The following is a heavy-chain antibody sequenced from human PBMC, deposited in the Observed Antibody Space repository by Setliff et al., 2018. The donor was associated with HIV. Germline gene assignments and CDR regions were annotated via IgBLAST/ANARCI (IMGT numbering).Heavy chain of an antibody. CDR2: IAHDGSTQ. V-gene: IGHV3-30*03. CDR1: GITFSTNA. CDR3: ARGHRTSDAFDV. Sequence: LRLSCAASGITFSTNAMHWVRQVPGKGLQWVAVIAHDGSTQYYADSVLGRFTISRDNSKNTLDLQMNSLRVDDTAIYYCARGHRTSDAFDVWGQGTMVTVSS. J-gene: IGHJ3*01. D-gene: IGHD2-2*01.